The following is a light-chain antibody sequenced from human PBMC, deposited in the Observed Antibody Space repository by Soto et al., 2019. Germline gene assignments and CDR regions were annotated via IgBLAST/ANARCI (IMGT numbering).Light chain of an antibody. CDR3: QQLNDYPLT. V-gene: IGKV1-9*01. J-gene: IGKJ4*01. CDR2: AAS. Sequence: DIQLTQSPSFLSASVGDRVTITCRASQDISSYSAWYQQKPGKAPNLLIYAASTLQSGVPSRFSGGGSGTEFTLTISSLQPEDFATYYCQQLNDYPLTFGGGTKVEIK. CDR1: QDISSY.